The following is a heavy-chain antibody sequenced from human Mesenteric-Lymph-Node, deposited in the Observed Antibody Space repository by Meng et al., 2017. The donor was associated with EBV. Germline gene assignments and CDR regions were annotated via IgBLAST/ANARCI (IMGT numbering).Heavy chain of an antibody. CDR3: SRDSIYDGQDY. Sequence: QLVQSRAEVKNPGACVKVSCKASDYTVTSYDINWVRQATGQGLEWMGWMNPNSGDTGSAQKFQGRVTMTRNTSISTAYMELNSLTSDDTAVYYCSRDSIYDGQDYWGQGTLVTVSS. CDR2: MNPNSGDT. D-gene: IGHD3-3*01. J-gene: IGHJ4*02. CDR1: DYTVTSYD. V-gene: IGHV1-8*01.